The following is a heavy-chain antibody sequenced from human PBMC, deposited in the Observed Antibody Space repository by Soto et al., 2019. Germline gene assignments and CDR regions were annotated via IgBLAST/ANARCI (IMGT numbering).Heavy chain of an antibody. CDR2: IYTGGGT. CDR3: ARDGSGH. Sequence: EVQLVESGGGLVQPGGSLRLSCAASGLTVSTNPMSWVRQAPGKGLEWVSVIYTGGGTHYADSVKGRFTISRDNSKNTVNLQMNSLRPEGTAVYYCARDGSGHWGQGTLVTFSS. CDR1: GLTVSTNP. J-gene: IGHJ4*02. V-gene: IGHV3-66*01.